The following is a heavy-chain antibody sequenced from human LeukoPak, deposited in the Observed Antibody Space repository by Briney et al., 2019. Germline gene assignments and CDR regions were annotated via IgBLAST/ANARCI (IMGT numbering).Heavy chain of an antibody. D-gene: IGHD2-15*01. CDR3: ATGTLLGYCSGGSCGGY. J-gene: IGHJ4*02. Sequence: ASVKVSCKASGYTFTSYGISWVRQAPGQGLEWMGWISAYNGNTNYAQKLQGRVTMTTDTSTSTAYMELSSLRSEDTAVYYCATGTLLGYCSGGSCGGYWGQGTLVTVSS. CDR1: GYTFTSYG. V-gene: IGHV1-18*01. CDR2: ISAYNGNT.